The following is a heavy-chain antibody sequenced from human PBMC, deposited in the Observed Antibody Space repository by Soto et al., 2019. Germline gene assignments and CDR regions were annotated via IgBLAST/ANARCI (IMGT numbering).Heavy chain of an antibody. D-gene: IGHD6-6*01. CDR2: IYWNDDK. CDR1: GFSLNTSGMG. J-gene: IGHJ4*02. CDR3: AHTWYSSSSIYFDY. Sequence: KESGPTLVKPTQTLTVTCPFSGFSLNTSGMGVGWIRQPPGKALEWFALIYWNDDKYYSPSLKSRLTITKDTSKNQVFLTMTNMGPVDAATYYCAHTWYSSSSIYFDYWGQGTLVTVSS. V-gene: IGHV2-5*01.